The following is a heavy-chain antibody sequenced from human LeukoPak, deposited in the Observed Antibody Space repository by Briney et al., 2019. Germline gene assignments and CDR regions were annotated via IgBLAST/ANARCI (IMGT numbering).Heavy chain of an antibody. CDR1: GGSIRSNLYY. V-gene: IGHV4-39*07. Sequence: SETLSLTCSVSGGSIRSNLYYWAWIRQSPGKGLEWIGSIFYSGNTYYNSSLKSRVTISVDTSKNQFSLNLTSVTAADTAVYYCAKEVAGPWGQGTRVTVSS. J-gene: IGHJ5*02. CDR2: IFYSGNT. CDR3: AKEVAGP.